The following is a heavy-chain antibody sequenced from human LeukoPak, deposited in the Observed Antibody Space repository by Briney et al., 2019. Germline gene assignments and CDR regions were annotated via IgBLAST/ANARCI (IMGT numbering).Heavy chain of an antibody. J-gene: IGHJ6*02. D-gene: IGHD6-13*01. Sequence: GGSLRLSCAASGFTFSSYGMHWVRQAPGKGLEWVAFIRYDGSNKYYADSVKGRFTISRDNSKNTLYLQMNSLRAEDTAVYYCAKASSSWSNYDYYGMDVWGQGTTVTVSS. CDR3: AKASSSWSNYDYYGMDV. V-gene: IGHV3-30*02. CDR1: GFTFSSYG. CDR2: IRYDGSNK.